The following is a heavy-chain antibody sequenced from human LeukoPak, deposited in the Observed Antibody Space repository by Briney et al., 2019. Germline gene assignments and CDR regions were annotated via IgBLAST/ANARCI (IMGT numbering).Heavy chain of an antibody. CDR2: ISSSGDIK. Sequence: GGSLRLSCAASGFTFSDYYMSWIRQAPGKGLEWVSDISSSGDIKSYADSVKGRFTISRDNAKTSLHLQMNSLRAEDPAVYYCAREIVAGAFDYWGQGTLVTVSS. CDR1: GFTFSDYY. V-gene: IGHV3-11*01. CDR3: AREIVAGAFDY. J-gene: IGHJ4*02. D-gene: IGHD6-19*01.